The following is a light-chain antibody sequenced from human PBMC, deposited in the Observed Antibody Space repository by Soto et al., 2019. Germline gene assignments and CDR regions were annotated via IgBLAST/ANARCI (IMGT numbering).Light chain of an antibody. V-gene: IGKV3-20*01. Sequence: EIVLTQSPGTLSLSPGERATLSCRASQTVTSTFLAWYQQKPGQAPRLLIYGASRRATGIPDRFSGSGSGKDFTLTNTRLEPEDFAVYYCHQYDSSRTFGQGTKVEMK. CDR2: GAS. CDR1: QTVTSTF. J-gene: IGKJ1*01. CDR3: HQYDSSRT.